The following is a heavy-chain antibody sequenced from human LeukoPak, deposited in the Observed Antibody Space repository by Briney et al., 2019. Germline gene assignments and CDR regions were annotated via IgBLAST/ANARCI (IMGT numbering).Heavy chain of an antibody. J-gene: IGHJ4*02. CDR1: GGSISSTSYY. Sequence: PSETLSLTCTVSGGSISSTSYYWGWIRQALGKGLEWLASIYYSGATYYNPSLKSRLTVSGDTSNNRFSLELTSVTAADTAVYYCARQGLQQLLPGSNFWGQGTLVTVSS. D-gene: IGHD6-13*01. V-gene: IGHV4-39*01. CDR3: ARQGLQQLLPGSNF. CDR2: IYYSGAT.